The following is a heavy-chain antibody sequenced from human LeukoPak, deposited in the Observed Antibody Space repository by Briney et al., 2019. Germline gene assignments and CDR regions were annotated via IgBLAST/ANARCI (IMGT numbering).Heavy chain of an antibody. Sequence: PGGSLRLSCAASGFTFNSCGMHWVRQAPGKGLEWVAVIWDDGSNKDYADSVKGRSTISRDNSKNTLYLQMNSLRIEDTAVYRCARGGNTGIFDYWGQGTLVTASS. J-gene: IGHJ4*02. D-gene: IGHD1-7*01. V-gene: IGHV3-33*01. CDR1: GFTFNSCG. CDR3: ARGGNTGIFDY. CDR2: IWDDGSNK.